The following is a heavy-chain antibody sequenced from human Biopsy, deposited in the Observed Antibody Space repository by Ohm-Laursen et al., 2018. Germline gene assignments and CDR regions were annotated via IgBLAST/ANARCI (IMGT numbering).Heavy chain of an antibody. V-gene: IGHV3-33*01. CDR2: IWYDGFNR. D-gene: IGHD3-10*01. Sequence: SLRLSCAASGFTFSSYGMHWVRQAPGKGLEWVAFIWYDGFNRYYADSVKGRFTISRDNSKNTLDLQMNSLRAEDTAVHYCATSTMVRSSGHAFDIWGQGTVVTVS. J-gene: IGHJ3*02. CDR3: ATSTMVRSSGHAFDI. CDR1: GFTFSSYG.